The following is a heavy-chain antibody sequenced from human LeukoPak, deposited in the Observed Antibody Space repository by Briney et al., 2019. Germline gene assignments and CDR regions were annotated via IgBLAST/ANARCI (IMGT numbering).Heavy chain of an antibody. D-gene: IGHD2-15*01. CDR3: AKAATTAWWYLDY. Sequence: ASVKVSCKASGYTFTSYYMHWVRQAPGQGLEWMGIINPSGGSTSYAQKFQGRVTMTRDMSTSTVYMELNSLRPEDTAVYYCAKAATTAWWYLDYWGQGTLVTVSS. J-gene: IGHJ4*02. CDR1: GYTFTSYY. CDR2: INPSGGST. V-gene: IGHV1-46*01.